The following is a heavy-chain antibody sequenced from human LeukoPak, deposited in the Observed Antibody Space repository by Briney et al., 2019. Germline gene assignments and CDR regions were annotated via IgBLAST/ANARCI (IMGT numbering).Heavy chain of an antibody. CDR1: DGSINSYY. J-gene: IGHJ4*02. Sequence: SETLSLTCSVSDGSINSYYWNWIRRPPGKGLEWIGYIYYNGNTNYSPSLKSRVTMSVDTSKNLFSLKVSSVTAADTAVYYCARGTVTLDYWGQGTLVTVSS. CDR3: ARGTVTLDY. V-gene: IGHV4-59*01. D-gene: IGHD4-17*01. CDR2: IYYNGNT.